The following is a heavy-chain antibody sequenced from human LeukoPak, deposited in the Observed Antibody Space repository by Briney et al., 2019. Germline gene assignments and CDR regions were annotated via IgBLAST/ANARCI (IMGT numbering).Heavy chain of an antibody. CDR1: GFTFSSYE. D-gene: IGHD3-16*01. CDR3: AKVRWGSDNALDS. V-gene: IGHV3-48*03. Sequence: GGSLRLSCAASGFTFSSYEMNWVRQAPGKGLEWVSYISSSGSTIYYADSVKGRITISRDNSMNTLYLQMNSLRAEDTAVYYCAKVRWGSDNALDSWGQGTLVTGSS. CDR2: ISSSGSTI. J-gene: IGHJ4*02.